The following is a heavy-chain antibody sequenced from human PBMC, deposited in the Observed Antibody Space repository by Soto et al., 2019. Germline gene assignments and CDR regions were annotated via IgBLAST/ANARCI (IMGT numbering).Heavy chain of an antibody. D-gene: IGHD2-21*01. V-gene: IGHV4-31*03. J-gene: IGHJ6*02. CDR2: IYYGGTT. Sequence: QVQLQESGPGLVKPSQTLSLTCTVSGGSISSGGYYWYWIRQHPGKGLEWIGYIYYGGTTYYNPSLKSRVTISVDTSKNQFSLKLRSVTAADTAVYYCAASCVACGGFNYYGMDVWGQGTTVTVSS. CDR1: GGSISSGGYY. CDR3: AASCVACGGFNYYGMDV.